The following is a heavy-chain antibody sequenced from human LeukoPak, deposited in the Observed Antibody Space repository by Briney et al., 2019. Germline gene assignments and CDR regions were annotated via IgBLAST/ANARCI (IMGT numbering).Heavy chain of an antibody. D-gene: IGHD3-10*01. J-gene: IGHJ4*02. CDR2: INPSGGST. Sequence: VASVKVSCKASGYTFTSYYMHWVRQAPGQGLEWMGIINPSGGSTSYAQKFQGRVTMTRDMSKSTVYMELSSLRSEDTAVYYCARVPVSLAPPHPSLDNYYGSGYYFDYWGQGTLVTVSS. V-gene: IGHV1-46*01. CDR3: ARVPVSLAPPHPSLDNYYGSGYYFDY. CDR1: GYTFTSYY.